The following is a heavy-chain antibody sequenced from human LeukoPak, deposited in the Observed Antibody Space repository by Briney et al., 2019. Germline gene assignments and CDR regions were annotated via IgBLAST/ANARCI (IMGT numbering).Heavy chain of an antibody. CDR1: GYTFTNYD. V-gene: IGHV1-8*01. J-gene: IGHJ4*02. CDR3: ARGIFGVYYFDY. D-gene: IGHD3-3*01. CDR2: MNPNSGNT. Sequence: ASVKVSCKASGYTFTNYDINWVRQATGQGLEWMGWMNPNSGNTGYAQKFQGRVTMTRNTSISTAYMELSSLRSEDTAVYYCARGIFGVYYFDYWGQGTLVTVSS.